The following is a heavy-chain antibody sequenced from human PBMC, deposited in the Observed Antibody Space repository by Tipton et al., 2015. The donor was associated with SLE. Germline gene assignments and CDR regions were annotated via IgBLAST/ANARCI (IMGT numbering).Heavy chain of an antibody. CDR1: GFTFSDHY. Sequence: SLRLSCAASGFTFSDHYMSWIRQAPGKGLEWVSYISSSGDSVYYADSVRGRFTISRDNAKNSLFLQMNRLRAEDTAVYYCATDRFHRGYGRGEFFFDYWGQGTLVTVSS. CDR2: ISSSGDSV. D-gene: IGHD5-12*01. J-gene: IGHJ4*02. V-gene: IGHV3-11*01. CDR3: ATDRFHRGYGRGEFFFDY.